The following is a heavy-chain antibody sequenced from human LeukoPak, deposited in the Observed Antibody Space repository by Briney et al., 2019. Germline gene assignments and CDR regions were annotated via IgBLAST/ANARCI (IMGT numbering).Heavy chain of an antibody. CDR1: GGSISSGGYS. CDR2: IYHSGNT. J-gene: IGHJ4*02. D-gene: IGHD3-22*01. CDR3: AGGGDSSGFHYYFDS. Sequence: SETLSLTCTVSGGSISSGGYSWNWIRQPPGKDLEWIGYIYHSGNTYYNPSLKSRVTISVDRSKNQFSLKLTSVTAADTAVYYCAGGGDSSGFHYYFDSWGQGTLVTVSS. V-gene: IGHV4-30-2*01.